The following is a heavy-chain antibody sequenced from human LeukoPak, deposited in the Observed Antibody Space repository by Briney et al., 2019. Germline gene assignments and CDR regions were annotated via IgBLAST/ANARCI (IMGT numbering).Heavy chain of an antibody. D-gene: IGHD3-22*01. CDR2: IYYSGST. Sequence: SETLSLTCTVSGGSISSYYWSWIRQPPGKGLEWIGYIYYSGSTNYNPSLKSRVTISVDTSKNQFSLKLSSVTAADTAVYYCASEEVVKSYYDSSDHNWFDPWGQGTLVTVSS. V-gene: IGHV4-59*01. CDR3: ASEEVVKSYYDSSDHNWFDP. J-gene: IGHJ5*02. CDR1: GGSISSYY.